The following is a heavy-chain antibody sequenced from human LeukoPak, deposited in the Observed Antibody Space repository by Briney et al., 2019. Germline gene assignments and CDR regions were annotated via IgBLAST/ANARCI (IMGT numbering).Heavy chain of an antibody. J-gene: IGHJ4*02. CDR1: GFTFSTYS. CDR3: ARDPAGAGIYYDY. D-gene: IGHD6-19*01. V-gene: IGHV3-48*01. CDR2: ISSGSGTI. Sequence: PGGSLRLSCVASGFTFSTYSMNWVRQAPGKGLEWISYISSGSGTIHYADSVKGRFTISRDNAKNSLYLQMNSLRAEDTAVYYCARDPAGAGIYYDYWGQETLVTVSS.